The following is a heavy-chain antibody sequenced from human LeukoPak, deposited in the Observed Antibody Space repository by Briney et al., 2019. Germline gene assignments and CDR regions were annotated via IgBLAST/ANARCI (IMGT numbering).Heavy chain of an antibody. CDR3: ARDRGYCSGGDCQTGDVFDY. V-gene: IGHV3-23*01. J-gene: IGHJ4*02. Sequence: PGGSLRLSCAASGFTFSTYAMSWVRQAPGKGLQWVSTITDTGGLTYYPDSVKGRFTISRDNSKNTLYVQMNSLRAEDTAVYYCARDRGYCSGGDCQTGDVFDYWGQGTLVTVSS. CDR2: ITDTGGLT. CDR1: GFTFSTYA. D-gene: IGHD2-15*01.